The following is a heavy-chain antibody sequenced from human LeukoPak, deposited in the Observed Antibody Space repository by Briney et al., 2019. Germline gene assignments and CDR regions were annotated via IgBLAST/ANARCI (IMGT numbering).Heavy chain of an antibody. Sequence: PGGSLRLSCAASGVTFSNHAMSWIRQAPGKGLEWVSGITGSGGSTYHAESVKGRFTISRDNAKNSLYLQMNSLRAEDTALYHCARDRAVAAKSDAFDIWGQGTMVTVSS. CDR3: ARDRAVAAKSDAFDI. J-gene: IGHJ3*02. D-gene: IGHD2-15*01. V-gene: IGHV3-23*01. CDR2: ITGSGGST. CDR1: GVTFSNHA.